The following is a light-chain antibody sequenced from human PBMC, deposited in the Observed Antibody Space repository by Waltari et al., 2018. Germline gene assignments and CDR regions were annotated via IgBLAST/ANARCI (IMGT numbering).Light chain of an antibody. CDR3: QQYYNPPLT. CDR2: WAS. V-gene: IGKV4-1*01. J-gene: IGKJ4*01. CDR1: QNVLFTSNDKNY. Sequence: DIVMTQSPDSLAVSLGERATINCKSSQNVLFTSNDKNYLAWYQQKAGQPPKLLIYWASTRKSGVPDRFSGSGSGTDFTLTISSLQAEDVAVYYCQQYYNPPLTFGGGTKVDIK.